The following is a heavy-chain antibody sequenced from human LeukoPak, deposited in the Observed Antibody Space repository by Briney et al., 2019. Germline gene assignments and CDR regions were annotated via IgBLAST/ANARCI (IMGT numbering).Heavy chain of an antibody. J-gene: IGHJ4*02. CDR2: IRNQANGRTT. CDR3: TRSPSSGSFVFDY. D-gene: IGHD6-13*01. V-gene: IGHV3-72*01. CDR1: GFTFRDYY. Sequence: PGGSLRLSCAASGFTFRDYYMEWVRQAPGKGLEWVGRIRNQANGRTTEYATSVRGRFIISRDDSQNSIYLQMNSLKTEDTAVYYCTRSPSSGSFVFDYWGQGTLVTVSS.